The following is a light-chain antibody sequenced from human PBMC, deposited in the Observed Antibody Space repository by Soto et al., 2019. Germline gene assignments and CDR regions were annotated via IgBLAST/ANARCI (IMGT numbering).Light chain of an antibody. CDR1: QGISNS. CDR3: QQYNNWPSLT. Sequence: EIVMTQSPATLSVSPGERATLSCRASQGISNSLAWYQQKPGQAPRLLIYGVSTRATGIPARFSGSGSGTEFTLTISSLQSEDFAVYYCQQYNNWPSLTVGGGTKVDSK. CDR2: GVS. J-gene: IGKJ4*01. V-gene: IGKV3-15*01.